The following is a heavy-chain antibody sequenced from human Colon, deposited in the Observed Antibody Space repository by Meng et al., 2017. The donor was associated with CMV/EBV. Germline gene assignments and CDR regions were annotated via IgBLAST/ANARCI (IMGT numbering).Heavy chain of an antibody. CDR3: ARALWDC. J-gene: IGHJ4*02. V-gene: IGHV3-30*14. Sequence: GESLKISCAASGFTFSSYAMHWVRQAPGKGLEWVAVISYDGSNKYYADSVKGRFTISRDISKNAVYLQMNFLRAEDTAIYYCARALWDCWGRGALVTVSS. CDR2: ISYDGSNK. CDR1: GFTFSSYA. D-gene: IGHD2-21*01.